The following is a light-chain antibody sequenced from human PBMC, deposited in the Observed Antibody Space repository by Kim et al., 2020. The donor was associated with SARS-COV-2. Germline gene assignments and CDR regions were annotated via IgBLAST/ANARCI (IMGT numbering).Light chain of an antibody. CDR2: EVT. V-gene: IGLV2-23*02. CDR3: CSFAAPHSNTFV. J-gene: IGLJ1*01. Sequence: QSALTQPASVSGSPGQSITISCTGTSSDVGVYNLVSWYQQHPGKAPRLMIYEVTKRPSGVSKHFSGSKSGNTASLTISGLQPEDEADYYCCSFAAPHSNTFVFASGTKFT. CDR1: SSDVGVYNL.